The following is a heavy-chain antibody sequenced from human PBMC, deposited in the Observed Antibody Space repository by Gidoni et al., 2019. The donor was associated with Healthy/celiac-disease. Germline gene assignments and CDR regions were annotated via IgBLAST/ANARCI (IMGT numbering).Heavy chain of an antibody. CDR1: GFSFSSYW. J-gene: IGHJ4*02. Sequence: EVQLVESGGLLFPPGGSLRLSCASSGFSFSSYWMHWVRQAPGKGLVWVSRINSDGSSTDYADSVKGRFTISRDNAKNTLYLQMNSLRAEDTAVYYCARDYYDSSSYYDFDYWGQGTLVTVSS. V-gene: IGHV3-74*01. D-gene: IGHD3-22*01. CDR2: INSDGSST. CDR3: ARDYYDSSSYYDFDY.